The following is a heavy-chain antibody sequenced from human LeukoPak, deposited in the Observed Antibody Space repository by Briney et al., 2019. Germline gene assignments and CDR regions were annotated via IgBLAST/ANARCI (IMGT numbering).Heavy chain of an antibody. CDR3: ARDLGCSGGSCYSELDY. CDR1: GGTFSSYA. J-gene: IGHJ4*02. CDR2: IIPIFGTA. D-gene: IGHD2-15*01. Sequence: SVKVSCKASGGTFSSYAISWVRQAPGQGLEWMGGIIPIFGTANYAQKFQGRVTITADESTSTAYMELSSLRSEDTAVYYCARDLGCSGGSCYSELDYWGQGTLVTVSS. V-gene: IGHV1-69*13.